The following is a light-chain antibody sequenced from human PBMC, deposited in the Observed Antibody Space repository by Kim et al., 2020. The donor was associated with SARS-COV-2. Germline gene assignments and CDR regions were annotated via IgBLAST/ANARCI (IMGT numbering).Light chain of an antibody. CDR3: QKSFASPRT. CDR1: QSIDNY. Sequence: DRVTISCRASQSIDNYVNWYQQKPGEAPNLLIYAASALHTGVPSRFSGSGSGTHFTLTISSLQPEDFATYYCQKSFASPRTFGQGTKVDIK. J-gene: IGKJ1*01. CDR2: AAS. V-gene: IGKV1-39*01.